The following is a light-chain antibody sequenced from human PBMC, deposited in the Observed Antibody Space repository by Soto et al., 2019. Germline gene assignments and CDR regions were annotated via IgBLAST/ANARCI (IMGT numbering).Light chain of an antibody. CDR2: EVS. J-gene: IGLJ2*01. Sequence: QPVLTQPASVSGSPGQSITISCTGTSNNVGSYNLVSWYQQHPGKAPKLMIYEVSKRPSGVSNRFSGSKSGNTASLTISGLQAEDEADYYCCSYAGSSTFVVFGGGTKLTVL. V-gene: IGLV2-23*02. CDR1: SNNVGSYNL. CDR3: CSYAGSSTFVV.